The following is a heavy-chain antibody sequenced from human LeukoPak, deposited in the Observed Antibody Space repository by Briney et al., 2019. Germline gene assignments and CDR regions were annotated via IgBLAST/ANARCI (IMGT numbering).Heavy chain of an antibody. CDR3: ARDSDIWDYGMDV. J-gene: IGHJ6*02. CDR1: GFTFSSNY. CDR2: IYSGGST. Sequence: GGSLILFCAASGFTFSSNYMSCLRQAPGKGLEWVSVIYSGGSTYYADSVKGRFTISRDNSKNTLYLQMNSLRAEDTAVYYCARDSDIWDYGMDVWGQGTTVTVSS. D-gene: IGHD3-9*01. V-gene: IGHV3-66*01.